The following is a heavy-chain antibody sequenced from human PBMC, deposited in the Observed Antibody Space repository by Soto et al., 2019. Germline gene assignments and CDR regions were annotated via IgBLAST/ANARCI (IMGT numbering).Heavy chain of an antibody. J-gene: IGHJ4*02. V-gene: IGHV3-30*18. D-gene: IGHD6-19*01. CDR3: AKDHSSDWPGVDY. Sequence: GGSLRLSCAASGFTFSSYGMHWVRQAPGKGLEWVAVISYDGSNKFYADSVKGRFTISRDNSKNTLYLQMNSLRAEDTAVYYCAKDHSSDWPGVDYWGQGTLVNVSS. CDR1: GFTFSSYG. CDR2: ISYDGSNK.